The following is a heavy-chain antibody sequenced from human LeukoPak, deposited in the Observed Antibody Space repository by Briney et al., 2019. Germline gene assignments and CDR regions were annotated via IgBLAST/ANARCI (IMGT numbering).Heavy chain of an antibody. CDR2: INHSGST. CDR3: ARHTTSWPYSWFDP. Sequence: PSETLSLTCAVYGGSFSGYYWSWIRQPPGKGLEWIGEINHSGSTNYNPSLKSRVTISVDTSKNQFSLKLSSVTAADTAMYYCARHTTSWPYSWFDPWGQGTLVTVSS. D-gene: IGHD2-2*01. V-gene: IGHV4-34*01. J-gene: IGHJ5*02. CDR1: GGSFSGYY.